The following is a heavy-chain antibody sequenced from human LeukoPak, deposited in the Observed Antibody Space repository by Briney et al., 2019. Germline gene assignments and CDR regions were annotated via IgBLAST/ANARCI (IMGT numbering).Heavy chain of an antibody. J-gene: IGHJ3*02. D-gene: IGHD2-21*02. CDR2: IHASGST. CDR1: GASISTYY. V-gene: IGHV4-4*07. Sequence: SETLSLTCTVSGASISTYYWSWFRQPAGTGLEWIGRIHASGSTYYNPSLKSRVSMSIDLSKNQFSLSLNSVTAADTAVYYCARGSGGDNPDAFDIWGQGTMVTVSS. CDR3: ARGSGGDNPDAFDI.